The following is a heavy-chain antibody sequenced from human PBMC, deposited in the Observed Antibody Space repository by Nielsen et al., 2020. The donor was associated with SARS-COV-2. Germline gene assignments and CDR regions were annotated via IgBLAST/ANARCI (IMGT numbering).Heavy chain of an antibody. J-gene: IGHJ4*02. D-gene: IGHD6-13*01. CDR2: ISKTSTRI. V-gene: IGHV3-23*01. Sequence: GESLKISCAASGFNFNNYAMNWVRQAPGKGLEWISDISKTSTRIYYADSVKGRITVSRDNSKNTLYLQMNSLRAEDTAVYYCAKDEPSSTNWGQGTLVTVSS. CDR3: AKDEPSSTN. CDR1: GFNFNNYA.